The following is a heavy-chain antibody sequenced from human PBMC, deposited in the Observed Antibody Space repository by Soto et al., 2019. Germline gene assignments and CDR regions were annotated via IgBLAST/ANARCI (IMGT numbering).Heavy chain of an antibody. Sequence: PGGSLRLSCAASGFTFSSYWMSWVRQAPGKGLEWVANIKQDGSEKYYVDSVKGRFTISRDNAKNSLYLQMNSLRAEDTAVYYCARDTNSNYIYYYYYGMDVWGQGTTVTVSS. V-gene: IGHV3-7*03. CDR3: ARDTNSNYIYYYYYGMDV. CDR1: GFTFSSYW. D-gene: IGHD4-4*01. CDR2: IKQDGSEK. J-gene: IGHJ6*02.